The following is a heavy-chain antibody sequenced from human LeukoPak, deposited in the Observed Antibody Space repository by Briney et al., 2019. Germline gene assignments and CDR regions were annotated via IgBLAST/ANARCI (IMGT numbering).Heavy chain of an antibody. Sequence: SEALSLTCTVSGGSISSGAYYWSWIRQPAGRGLESIGRFYTTGSTNYNPSLKSRVTISVDTARNQFSLKLSSVTAADTAVYYCARDVDWLLWDYWGQGTLVTVSS. CDR2: FYTTGST. D-gene: IGHD3-9*01. J-gene: IGHJ4*02. CDR1: GGSISSGAYY. V-gene: IGHV4-61*02. CDR3: ARDVDWLLWDY.